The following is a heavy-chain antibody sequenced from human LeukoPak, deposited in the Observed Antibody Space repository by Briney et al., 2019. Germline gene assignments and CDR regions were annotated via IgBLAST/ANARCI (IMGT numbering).Heavy chain of an antibody. V-gene: IGHV4-4*02. CDR3: ARGVGSIAGPY. CDR1: GVSVSNKNW. CDR2: IHHSGNT. D-gene: IGHD6-6*01. J-gene: IGHJ4*02. Sequence: SETLSLICGVSGVSVSNKNWWNWVRQPPGKGLEWIGEIHHSGNTNYNSSLKSRVTISVDTSKNQISLKLTSVTAADTAVYYCARGVGSIAGPYWGQGTLVIVSS.